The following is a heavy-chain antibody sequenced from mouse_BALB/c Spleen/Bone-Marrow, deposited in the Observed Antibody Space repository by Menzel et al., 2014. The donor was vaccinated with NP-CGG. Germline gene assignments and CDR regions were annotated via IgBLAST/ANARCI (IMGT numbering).Heavy chain of an antibody. J-gene: IGHJ4*01. CDR2: INPYNGGT. D-gene: IGHD2-10*02. V-gene: IGHV1-18*01. Sequence: EVQLQQSGPELVKPGASMKISCKASGYSFTDYTMNWVKQSHGKNLEWIGHINPYNGGTSQNQKFKGKATLTVDKSSSTAYMELLSLTSEDSAVYYCARHGYGNYVAMDYWGQGTSVTVSS. CDR3: ARHGYGNYVAMDY. CDR1: GYSFTDYT.